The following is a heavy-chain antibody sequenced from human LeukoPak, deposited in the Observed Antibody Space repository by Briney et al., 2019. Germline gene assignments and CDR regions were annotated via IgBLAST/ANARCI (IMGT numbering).Heavy chain of an antibody. CDR1: GFTFSSYA. J-gene: IGHJ4*02. CDR2: ISYDGSNK. D-gene: IGHD2-2*01. V-gene: IGHV3-30-3*01. Sequence: GGSLRLSCAASGFTFSSYAMHWVRQAPGKGLEWVAVISYDGSNKYYADSVKGRFTISRDNSKNTLYLQMNSLRAEDTAVYYCARDSVVPAAMGGFDYWGQGTLVTVSS. CDR3: ARDSVVPAAMGGFDY.